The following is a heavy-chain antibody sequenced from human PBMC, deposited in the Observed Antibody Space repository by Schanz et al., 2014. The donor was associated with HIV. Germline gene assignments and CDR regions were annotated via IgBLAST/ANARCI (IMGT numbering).Heavy chain of an antibody. V-gene: IGHV3-30*03. J-gene: IGHJ4*02. Sequence: VQLLDSGGGLVQPGGSLRLSCVASGFTFNNYAMTWVRQAPGKGLEWVAVISYDGSNKHYADSVKGRFTISRDNAANSLFLQMNSLRAEDTSVYYCARGFQGFDYWGQGTLVTVSS. CDR2: ISYDGSNK. CDR3: ARGFQGFDY. D-gene: IGHD3-10*01. CDR1: GFTFNNYA.